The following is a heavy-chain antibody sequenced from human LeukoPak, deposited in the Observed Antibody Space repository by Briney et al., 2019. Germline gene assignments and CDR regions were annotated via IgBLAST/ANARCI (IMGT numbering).Heavy chain of an antibody. J-gene: IGHJ6*03. CDR2: IYSGGSI. V-gene: IGHV3-53*01. CDR1: GFTFSSKY. D-gene: IGHD3-10*01. Sequence: GGSVRLSCAASGFTFSSKYMRGVREARGKGREGGSVIYSGGSIYYADSVKGRFTISRDNSKNTLYLQMNSLRAEDTAVYYCARVKAGYYYYMDVWGKGTTVTVSS. CDR3: ARVKAGYYYYMDV.